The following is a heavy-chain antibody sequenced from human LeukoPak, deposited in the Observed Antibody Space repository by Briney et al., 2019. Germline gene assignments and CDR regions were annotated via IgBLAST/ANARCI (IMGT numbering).Heavy chain of an antibody. J-gene: IGHJ3*02. CDR3: AKRTKSGWSTDAFDI. CDR2: ISASGTIT. V-gene: IGHV3-23*01. D-gene: IGHD6-19*01. Sequence: PGGSLRLSCATSGFTFSTYAMNWVRQAPGKGLEWVSVISASGTITNYADSVKGRFTISRDNSKNTLYLQMNSLRAEDTAVYYCAKRTKSGWSTDAFDIWGQGTKVTVSS. CDR1: GFTFSTYA.